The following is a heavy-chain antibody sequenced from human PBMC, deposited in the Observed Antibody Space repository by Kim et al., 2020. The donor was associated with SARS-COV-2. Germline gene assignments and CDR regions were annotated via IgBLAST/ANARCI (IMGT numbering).Heavy chain of an antibody. V-gene: IGHV3-23*01. CDR3: AKVTTLTPPFFDY. J-gene: IGHJ4*02. CDR2: ISASGGDT. CDR1: GFTFSSYA. Sequence: GGSLRLSCAASGFTFSSYALSWVRQAPGKGLEWVSRISASGGDTDYADSVQGRFTISRDNSKNALNLEMNSLRAEDTALYYCAKVTTLTPPFFDYWGQGT. D-gene: IGHD4-4*01.